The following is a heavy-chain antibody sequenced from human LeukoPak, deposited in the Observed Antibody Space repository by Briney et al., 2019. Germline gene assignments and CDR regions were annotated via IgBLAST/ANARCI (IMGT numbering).Heavy chain of an antibody. D-gene: IGHD2-2*01. J-gene: IGHJ5*02. CDR2: IYYSGST. Sequence: SETLSLTCTVSGGSMSSYYWSWIGQPPGKGVEGSGYIYYSGSTNYNPSLKSRVTISVDTSKNQFSLKLSSVTAADTAVYYCARVHRYCSSTSCYNWFDPWGQGTLVTVSS. CDR1: GGSMSSYY. V-gene: IGHV4-59*01. CDR3: ARVHRYCSSTSCYNWFDP.